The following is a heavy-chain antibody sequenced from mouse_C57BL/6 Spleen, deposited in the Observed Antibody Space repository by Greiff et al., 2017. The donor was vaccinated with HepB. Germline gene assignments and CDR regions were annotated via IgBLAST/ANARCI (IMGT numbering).Heavy chain of an antibody. Sequence: VQLQQSGAELVRPGTSVKVSCKASGYAFTNYLIEWVKQRPGQGLEWIGVINPGSGGTNYNEKFKGKATLTADKSSSTAYMQLSSLTSEDSAVYVCARSKGYSNYYFDYWGQGTTLTVSS. V-gene: IGHV1-54*01. CDR2: INPGSGGT. CDR1: GYAFTNYL. J-gene: IGHJ2*01. CDR3: ARSKGYSNYYFDY. D-gene: IGHD2-5*01.